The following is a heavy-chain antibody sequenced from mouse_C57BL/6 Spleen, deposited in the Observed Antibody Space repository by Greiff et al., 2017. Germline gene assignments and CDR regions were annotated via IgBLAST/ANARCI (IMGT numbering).Heavy chain of an antibody. V-gene: IGHV1-15*01. Sequence: QFQLQPSGAELVRPGASVTLSCKASGYTFTDYEMHWVKQTPVHGLEWIGAIAPETGGNAYNQQFKGKAILTADKSSSTAYMALRSLTYEDSAVYYCTIFYGSSPYAMDYWGQGTSVTVSS. D-gene: IGHD1-1*01. CDR3: TIFYGSSPYAMDY. J-gene: IGHJ4*01. CDR2: IAPETGGN. CDR1: GYTFTDYE.